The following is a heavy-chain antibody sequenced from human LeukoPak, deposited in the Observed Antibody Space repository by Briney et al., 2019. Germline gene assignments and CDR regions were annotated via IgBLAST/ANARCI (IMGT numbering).Heavy chain of an antibody. CDR2: ISSSSSYI. CDR3: ANVNCNSGLDY. D-gene: IGHD1-20*01. V-gene: IGHV3-21*04. CDR1: GFTFSSYS. J-gene: IGHJ4*02. Sequence: GGSLRLSCAASGFTFSSYSMDWVRQAPGKGLEWVSSISSSSSYIYYADSVKGRFTISRDSSQNTLYLHMNSLRVEDTAVYYCANVNCNSGLDYWGQGTQVTVSS.